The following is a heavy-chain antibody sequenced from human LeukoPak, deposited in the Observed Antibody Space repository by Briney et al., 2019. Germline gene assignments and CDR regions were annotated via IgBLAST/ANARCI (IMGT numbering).Heavy chain of an antibody. V-gene: IGHV3-15*01. CDR1: GFTFSNAW. D-gene: IGHD3-22*01. J-gene: IGHJ5*02. CDR2: IKSKTDGGTT. CDR3: TTMGLVVITPYWFDP. Sequence: PGGSLRLSCAASGFTFSNAWMSWVRQAPGKGLEWVGRIKSKTDGGTTDYAAPVKGRVTISRDDSKNTLYLQMNSLKTEDTAVYYCTTMGLVVITPYWFDPWGQGTLVTVSS.